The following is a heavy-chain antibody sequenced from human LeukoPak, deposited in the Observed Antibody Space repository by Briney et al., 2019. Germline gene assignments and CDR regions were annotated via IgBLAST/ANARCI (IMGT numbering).Heavy chain of an antibody. V-gene: IGHV4-4*07. Sequence: SETLSLTCTVSGGSITNYYWSWIRQPAGKGLEWIARIYTRGSTNYNPSLKSRVTMSVDTSKNQFSLKLSSVTAADTAVYYCARGRYCSADICSGGDAFDIWGQGTMVSVSS. CDR3: ARGRYCSADICSGGDAFDI. CDR2: IYTRGST. J-gene: IGHJ3*02. D-gene: IGHD2-15*01. CDR1: GGSITNYY.